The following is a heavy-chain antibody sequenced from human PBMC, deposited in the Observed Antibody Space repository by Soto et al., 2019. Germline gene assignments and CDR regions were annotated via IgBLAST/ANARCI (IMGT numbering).Heavy chain of an antibody. CDR2: IYYSGST. CDR1: GVSISRGGYY. D-gene: IGHD3-22*01. J-gene: IGHJ4*02. CDR3: ARARAGVVVTAIDSFDY. Sequence: TLSLTCPVSGVSISRGGYYWSWLRQHPGKGLEWIGYIYYSGSTYYNPSLKSRVTISVDASKNQFSLKLSSVTAADTAVYYCARARAGVVVTAIDSFDYWGQGTLVTVS. V-gene: IGHV4-31*03.